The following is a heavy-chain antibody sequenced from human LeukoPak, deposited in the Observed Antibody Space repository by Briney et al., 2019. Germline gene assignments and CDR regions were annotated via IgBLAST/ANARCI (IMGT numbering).Heavy chain of an antibody. D-gene: IGHD3-10*01. CDR3: AKDGPYYYGSGSPFDY. Sequence: GGSLRLSCAASGFTSSSNYMSWVGQAPGRGWGGVSAISGSGGSTCYADSVKGRFTISRDNSKNTLYLQMNSLRAEDTAVYYCAKDGPYYYGSGSPFDYWGQGTLVTVSS. CDR2: ISGSGGST. CDR1: GFTSSSNY. J-gene: IGHJ4*02. V-gene: IGHV3-23*01.